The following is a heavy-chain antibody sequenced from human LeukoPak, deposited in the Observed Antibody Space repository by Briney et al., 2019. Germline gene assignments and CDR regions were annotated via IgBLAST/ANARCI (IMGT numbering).Heavy chain of an antibody. V-gene: IGHV1-2*06. CDR1: GYTFTGYY. CDR2: IDPNSGGT. J-gene: IGHJ4*02. D-gene: IGHD5-18*01. CDR3: ARDFFRDGYINFDY. Sequence: ASVKVSCKASGYTFTGYYMHWVRQAPGQGLEWMGRIDPNSGGTNYAQKFQGRVTMTRDTSISTAYMELSSLRSEDTAVYYCARDFFRDGYINFDYWGQGTLVTVSS.